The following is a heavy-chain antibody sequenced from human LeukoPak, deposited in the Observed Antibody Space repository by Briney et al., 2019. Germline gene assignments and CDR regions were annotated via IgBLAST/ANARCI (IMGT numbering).Heavy chain of an antibody. CDR3: AREEYSSSRPYWYFDL. Sequence: SETLSLTCTDSGGSISSYYWSWIRQPAGKGLEWIGRIYTSGSTNYNPSLKSRVTISVDTSKNQFSLKLSSVTAADTAVYYCAREEYSSSRPYWYFDLWGRGTLVTVSS. CDR2: IYTSGST. V-gene: IGHV4-4*07. J-gene: IGHJ2*01. D-gene: IGHD6-6*01. CDR1: GGSISSYY.